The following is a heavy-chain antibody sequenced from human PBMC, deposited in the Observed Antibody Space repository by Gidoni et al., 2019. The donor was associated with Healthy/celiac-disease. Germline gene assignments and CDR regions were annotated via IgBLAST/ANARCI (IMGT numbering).Heavy chain of an antibody. CDR3: ARDYGEGAYYYYGMDV. CDR2: ISSSSSYI. J-gene: IGHJ6*02. D-gene: IGHD3-10*01. CDR1: GFTFSSYS. V-gene: IGHV3-21*01. Sequence: EVQLVESGGGLVKPGGSLRLSCAASGFTFSSYSMNWVRQAPGKGLEWVSSISSSSSYIYYADSVKGRFTISRDNAKNSLYLQMNSLRAEDTAVYYCARDYGEGAYYYYGMDVWGQGTTITVSS.